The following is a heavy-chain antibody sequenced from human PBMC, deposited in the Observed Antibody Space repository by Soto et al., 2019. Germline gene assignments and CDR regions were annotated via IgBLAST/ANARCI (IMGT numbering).Heavy chain of an antibody. CDR1: GGSISSYY. Sequence: QVQLQESGPGLVKPSETLSLTCTVSGGSISSYYWSWIRQPPGKGLEWIGYIYYSGSTNYNPSLKSRVPISVDTSKNQFSLKLSSVTAADTAVYYCARGTGYWGYYYYYGMDVWGQGTTVTVSS. V-gene: IGHV4-59*01. CDR2: IYYSGST. D-gene: IGHD3-9*01. CDR3: ARGTGYWGYYYYYGMDV. J-gene: IGHJ6*02.